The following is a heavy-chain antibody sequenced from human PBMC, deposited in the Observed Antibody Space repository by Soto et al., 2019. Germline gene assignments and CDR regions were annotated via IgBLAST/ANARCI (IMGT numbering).Heavy chain of an antibody. CDR1: GFTFSSYG. Sequence: PGGSLRLSCAASGFTFSSYGMHWVRQAPGKGLEWVAVIWYDGSNKYYADSVKGRFTISRDNSKNTLYLQMNSLRAEDTAVYYCARGIGFLEWPPTEYYFDYWGQGTLVTVSS. V-gene: IGHV3-33*01. J-gene: IGHJ4*02. D-gene: IGHD3-3*02. CDR3: ARGIGFLEWPPTEYYFDY. CDR2: IWYDGSNK.